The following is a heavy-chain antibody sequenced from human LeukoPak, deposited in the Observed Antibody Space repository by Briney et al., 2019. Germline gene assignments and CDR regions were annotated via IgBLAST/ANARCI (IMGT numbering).Heavy chain of an antibody. J-gene: IGHJ5*01. D-gene: IGHD2-2*01. V-gene: IGHV3-48*01. CDR3: AKDRHAPGRYCSSTTCFPFDS. CDR1: GSTFSSYS. Sequence: PGGSLRLSCAASGSTFSSYSMNWVRQAPGKGLEWVSYISSSSSTIYYADSVKGRFTISRDNSKKTLYLQMNSLRAEDTAVYYCAKDRHAPGRYCSSTTCFPFDSWGQGTLVTVSS. CDR2: ISSSSSTI.